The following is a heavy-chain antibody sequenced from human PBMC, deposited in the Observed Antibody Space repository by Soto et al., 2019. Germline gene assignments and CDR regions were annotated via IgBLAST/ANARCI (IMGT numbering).Heavy chain of an antibody. CDR2: MNPNSGNT. CDR3: ARGSIWDVLRDLDRSSHTVGWFDP. CDR1: GYTFTSYD. D-gene: IGHD3-9*01. V-gene: IGHV1-8*01. J-gene: IGHJ5*02. Sequence: ASVKVSCKASGYTFTSYDINWVRQATGQGLEWMGWMNPNSGNTGYAQKFQGRVTMTRNTSISTAYMELSSLRSEDTAVYYCARGSIWDVLRDLDRSSHTVGWFDPWGQGTLVTVAS.